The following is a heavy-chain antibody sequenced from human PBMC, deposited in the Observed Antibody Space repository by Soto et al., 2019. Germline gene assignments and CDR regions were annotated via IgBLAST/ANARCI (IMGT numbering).Heavy chain of an antibody. CDR3: ATGGLVIDY. CDR1: GFTFSSYG. Sequence: GGSLRLSCAASGFTFSSYGMRWVRQAPGKGLEWVAVISYDGSNKYYADSVKGRFTISRGNSKNTLYLQMNSLKAEDTAVYYCATGGLVIDYWGQGTLVTVSS. D-gene: IGHD3-9*01. V-gene: IGHV3-30*03. CDR2: ISYDGSNK. J-gene: IGHJ4*02.